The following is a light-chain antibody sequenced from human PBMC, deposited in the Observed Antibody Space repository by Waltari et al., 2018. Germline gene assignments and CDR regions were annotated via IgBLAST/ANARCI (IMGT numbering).Light chain of an antibody. CDR2: AAT. CDR1: QGLSSY. CDR3: LQHYIYPYI. V-gene: IGKV1-39*01. J-gene: IGKJ2*01. Sequence: DIQMTQSPSSLSASVGDTVTITCWASQGLSSYLNWFQQKPGKAPKLLIYAATTLQSGVPSRFSGSESGTEFTLAISILQPEDVATYFCLQHYIYPYIFGQGTKVEIK.